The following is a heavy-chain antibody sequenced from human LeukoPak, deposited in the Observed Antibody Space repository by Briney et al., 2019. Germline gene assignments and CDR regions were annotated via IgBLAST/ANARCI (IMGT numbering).Heavy chain of an antibody. V-gene: IGHV4-59*08. CDR2: IFYSGST. D-gene: IGHD2-8*02. CDR3: ARLGFCTGDNYLDDY. CDR1: GGSISGYY. Sequence: SETLSLTCTVSGGSISGYYWSWIRQPPGKGLEYIGYIFYSGSTNYIPSLKSRVTISVDTSKNQFSLKLTSVTAADTAMYYCARLGFCTGDNYLDDYWGQETLVTVSS. J-gene: IGHJ4*02.